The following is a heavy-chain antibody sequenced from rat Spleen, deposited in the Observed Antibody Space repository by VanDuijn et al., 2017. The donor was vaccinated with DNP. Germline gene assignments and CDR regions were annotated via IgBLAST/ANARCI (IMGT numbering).Heavy chain of an antibody. J-gene: IGHJ2*01. CDR2: IRYSGDT. D-gene: IGHD1-11*01. CDR3: ARWRIGPHYFDS. V-gene: IGHV3-1*01. CDR1: GYSITSNY. Sequence: EVQLQESGPGLVKPSQSLSLTCCVTGYSITSNYWGWIRKFPGNKMEGIGHIRYSGDTTYNTSLESRISITRDTSKNRFFLQLNSVNTDDTATYYCARWRIGPHYFDSWGQGVMVTVSS.